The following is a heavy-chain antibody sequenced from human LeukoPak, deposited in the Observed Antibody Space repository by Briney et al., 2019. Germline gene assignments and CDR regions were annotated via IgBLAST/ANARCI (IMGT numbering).Heavy chain of an antibody. V-gene: IGHV1-2*02. J-gene: IGHJ5*02. Sequence: GASVKVSCKASGYTFTGYFIHWVRQAPGQGLEWMGWINPKSGGTNYQQNFQDRVTMTRDTSISTAYMEMSRLRSDDTAVYFCARSMVVRGVMGNYFDPWGQGTLVTVSS. CDR2: INPKSGGT. CDR3: ARSMVVRGVMGNYFDP. CDR1: GYTFTGYF. D-gene: IGHD3-10*01.